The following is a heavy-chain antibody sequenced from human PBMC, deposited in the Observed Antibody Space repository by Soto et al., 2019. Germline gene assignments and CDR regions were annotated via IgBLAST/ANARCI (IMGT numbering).Heavy chain of an antibody. CDR3: ARAVYSVVNPVYYFDH. D-gene: IGHD2-21*01. CDR1: GFTVSRNY. J-gene: IGHJ4*02. CDR2: IYDGGST. V-gene: IGHV3-66*01. Sequence: EVQLVESGGGLVQPGESLRLSCAASGFTVSRNYMTWVRQAPGKGLEWVSIIYDGGSTYYADSVKGRFTISRDKSKNTLYLQMSKLRAEDTAVYYCARAVYSVVNPVYYFDHWGQGTLVTVSS.